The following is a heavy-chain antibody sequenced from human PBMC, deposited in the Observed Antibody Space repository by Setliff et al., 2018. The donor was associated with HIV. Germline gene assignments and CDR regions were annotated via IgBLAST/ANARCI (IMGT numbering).Heavy chain of an antibody. CDR1: GGSINSTSYY. V-gene: IGHV4-39*01. J-gene: IGHJ6*02. CDR3: ARIFGDQGYDSGMDV. D-gene: IGHD3-3*01. CDR2: IYHTGST. Sequence: SETLSLTCTVSGGSINSTSYYWGWIRQPPGNGLEWIGSIYHTGSTYYKPSLKSRVTISVDTSKNQFSLRLSSVAAGDTAVYYCARIFGDQGYDSGMDVWGQGTTVTVSS.